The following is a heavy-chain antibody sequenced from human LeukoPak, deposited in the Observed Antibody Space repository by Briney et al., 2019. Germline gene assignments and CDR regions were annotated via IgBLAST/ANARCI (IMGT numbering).Heavy chain of an antibody. D-gene: IGHD3-22*01. CDR3: AREYYEGYFDL. CDR2: IYHSGST. J-gene: IGHJ2*01. CDR1: GGSISSGGYS. V-gene: IGHV4-30-2*01. Sequence: SETLSLTCAVSGGSISSGGYSWGWIRQPPGKGLEWIGYIYHSGSTYYNPSLKSRVTISVDRSKNQFSLKLSSVTAADTAVYYCAREYYEGYFDLWGRGTLVTVSS.